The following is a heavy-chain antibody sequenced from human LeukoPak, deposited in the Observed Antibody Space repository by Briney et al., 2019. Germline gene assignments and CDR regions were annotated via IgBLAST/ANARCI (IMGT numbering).Heavy chain of an antibody. V-gene: IGHV1-2*02. CDR3: ARSRVVPAAIGGY. Sequence: ASVKVSCKASGYTFTGYYMHWVRQAPGQGLEWMGWINPNSGGTNYAQKFQGRVTMTRDTSISKAYMELSRLRSDDTAVYYCARSRVVPAAIGGYWGQGTLVTVSS. CDR2: INPNSGGT. CDR1: GYTFTGYY. D-gene: IGHD2-2*01. J-gene: IGHJ4*02.